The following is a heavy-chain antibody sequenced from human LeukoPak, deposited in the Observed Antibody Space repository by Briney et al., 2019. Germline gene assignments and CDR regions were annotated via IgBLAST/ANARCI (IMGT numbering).Heavy chain of an antibody. J-gene: IGHJ4*02. CDR2: ISSSGSTI. CDR3: ARVDGDSSSWYYFDY. CDR1: GFTFSDYY. V-gene: IGHV3-11*01. Sequence: GSLRLSCAASGFTFSDYYMSWIRQAPGKGLEWVSYISSSGSTIYYADSVKGRFTISRDNAKNSLYLQMNSLRAEDTAVYYCARVDGDSSSWYYFDYWGQGTLVTVSS. D-gene: IGHD6-13*01.